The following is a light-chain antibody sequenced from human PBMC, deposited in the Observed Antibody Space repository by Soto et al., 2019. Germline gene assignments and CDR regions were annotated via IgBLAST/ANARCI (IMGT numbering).Light chain of an antibody. J-gene: IGKJ1*01. CDR1: QSVSRY. CDR2: GAS. Sequence: EIVMTQSPDTLSLSPGERATLSGRASQSVSRYLAWYQQTRGQAPRLLIYGASNRATGVPARFSGSVSGTEFTLTISSLQSEDFAVYYCQQDSSWRWTFGQGTKVDIK. CDR3: QQDSSWRWT. V-gene: IGKV3-15*01.